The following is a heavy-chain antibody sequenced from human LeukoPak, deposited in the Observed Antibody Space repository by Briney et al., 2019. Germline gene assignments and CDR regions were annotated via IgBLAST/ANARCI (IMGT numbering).Heavy chain of an antibody. V-gene: IGHV4-59*01. CDR3: ARVRGAYCSGGSCYTPYDAFDI. CDR1: GGSISSYY. Sequence: SETLSLTCSVSGGSISSYYWSWIRQPPGKGLEWIGYIYYIGSTNCNPSLRSRVTIPIDTSKNQFSLKLSSVTAADTAVYYCARVRGAYCSGGSCYTPYDAFDIWGQGTMVTVSS. D-gene: IGHD2-15*01. CDR2: IYYIGST. J-gene: IGHJ3*02.